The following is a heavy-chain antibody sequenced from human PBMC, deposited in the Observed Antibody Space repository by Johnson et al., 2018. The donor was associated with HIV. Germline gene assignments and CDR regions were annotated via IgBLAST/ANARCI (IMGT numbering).Heavy chain of an antibody. Sequence: QVQLVESGGGVVQPGRSLRLSCAASGFTFSSYGMHWVRQAPGKGLEWVAFIQYDGSNKYYADSVRGRFTISRDNSKNTLYLQMNSLRAEDTAVYYCTSPRGGLVARDAFDIWGQGTMVTVSS. CDR1: GFTFSSYG. J-gene: IGHJ3*02. D-gene: IGHD2-15*01. CDR3: TSPRGGLVARDAFDI. V-gene: IGHV3-33*08. CDR2: IQYDGSNK.